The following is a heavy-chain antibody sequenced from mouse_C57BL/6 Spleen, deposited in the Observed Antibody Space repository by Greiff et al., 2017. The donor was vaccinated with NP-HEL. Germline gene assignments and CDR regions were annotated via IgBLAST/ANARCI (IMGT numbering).Heavy chain of an antibody. CDR3: ARRRGSPTDYAMDY. V-gene: IGHV5-15*01. CDR2: IINFSYSI. J-gene: IGHJ4*01. D-gene: IGHD1-1*01. Sequence: EVQLVESGGGLVQPGGSLKLSCAASGFTLSDYALPPARPPPPPFPSFFSAIINFSYSIYYADTVTGRFTISRENAKNTLYLEMSSLRSEDTAMYYCARRRGSPTDYAMDYWGQGTSVTVSS. CDR1: GFTLSDYA.